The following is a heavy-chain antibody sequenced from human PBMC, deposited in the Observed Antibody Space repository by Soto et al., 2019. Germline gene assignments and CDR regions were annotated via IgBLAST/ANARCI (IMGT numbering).Heavy chain of an antibody. CDR2: INHSSGST. V-gene: IGHV4-34*01. J-gene: IGHJ4*02. Sequence: QVQLQQWGAGLLKPSETLSLTCAVYGGSFSGYYWSWSRQPPGMGLEGIGEINHSSGSTNSNPSLKSRLTISVDTSKNQSSLKLSSVTAADTAVYYCARGRVTWGQGTLVTVSS. D-gene: IGHD2-21*02. CDR3: ARGRVT. CDR1: GGSFSGYY.